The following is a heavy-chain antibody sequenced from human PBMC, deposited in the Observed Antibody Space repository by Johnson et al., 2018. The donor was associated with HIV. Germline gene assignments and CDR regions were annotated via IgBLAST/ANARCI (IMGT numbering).Heavy chain of an antibody. CDR2: MFRVGST. D-gene: IGHD3-10*01. CDR3: ARAAAPYYYGSGSYYFDTFEI. Sequence: VLLVESGGGLVQPGGSLRLSCSASGFAVSDSFMNWVRLPPGKGLEWVSVMFRVGSTFHRDSVKGRFSISRDSSKNTLFLQMNSLRAEDTALYYCARAAAPYYYGSGSYYFDTFEIGGQGTMVTVSS. J-gene: IGHJ3*02. V-gene: IGHV3-66*01. CDR1: GFAVSDSF.